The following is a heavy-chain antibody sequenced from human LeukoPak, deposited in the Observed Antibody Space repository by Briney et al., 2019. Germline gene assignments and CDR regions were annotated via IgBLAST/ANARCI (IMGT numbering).Heavy chain of an antibody. CDR3: ARDQGSLTRSWYTGY. D-gene: IGHD6-13*01. CDR1: GGTFSSYA. CDR2: INPYSGDT. Sequence: EASVEVSCKASGGTFSSYAISWVRQAPGQGLEWMGRINPYSGDTNFAQKFQGRVTMTRDTSITTAYMDLSSLTPDDTAVYFCARDQGSLTRSWYTGYWGQGTQVTVSS. J-gene: IGHJ4*02. V-gene: IGHV1-2*06.